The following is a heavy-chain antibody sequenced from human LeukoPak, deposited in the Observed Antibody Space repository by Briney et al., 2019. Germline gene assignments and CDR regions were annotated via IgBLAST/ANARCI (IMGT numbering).Heavy chain of an antibody. CDR2: IIPIFGTA. J-gene: IGHJ4*02. CDR3: ARSVYCSGGSCCDSLRAYFDY. V-gene: IGHV1-69*13. CDR1: GGTFSSYA. D-gene: IGHD2-15*01. Sequence: SVKVSCKASGGTFSSYAISWVRQAPGQGLEWMGGIIPIFGTANYAQKFQGRVTITADESTSTAYMELSSLRSEDTAVYYCARSVYCSGGSCCDSLRAYFDYWGQGTLVTVSS.